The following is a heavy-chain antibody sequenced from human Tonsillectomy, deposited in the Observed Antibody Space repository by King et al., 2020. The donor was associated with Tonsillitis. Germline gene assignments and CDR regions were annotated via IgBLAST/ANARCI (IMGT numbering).Heavy chain of an antibody. CDR1: GFTVSSNY. CDR2: IYSGGSA. J-gene: IGHJ4*02. CDR3: CLWFGELPIFDN. Sequence: EVQLVESGGGLIQPGGSLRLSCAASGFTVSSNYMSWVRQAPGQGLEWVSIIYSGGSASSADSGKGRFTISRDNSKNTLYLQMNSLSAEDTAVYYCCLWFGELPIFDNWGQGTLVIVSS. D-gene: IGHD3-10*01. V-gene: IGHV3-53*01.